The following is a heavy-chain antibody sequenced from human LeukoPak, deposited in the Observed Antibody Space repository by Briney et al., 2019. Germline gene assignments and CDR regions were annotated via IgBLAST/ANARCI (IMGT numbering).Heavy chain of an antibody. Sequence: PSETLSLTCPVYGGSFSGYYCSWIRQPPAKGLQGIGEINHSGSTNYNPSLNSRVTISVDTSKNQFSLKLSSVTAADTAVYYCARGGGAARFDPWGQGTLVTVSS. D-gene: IGHD6-6*01. CDR3: ARGGGAARFDP. CDR2: INHSGST. V-gene: IGHV4-34*01. J-gene: IGHJ5*02. CDR1: GGSFSGYY.